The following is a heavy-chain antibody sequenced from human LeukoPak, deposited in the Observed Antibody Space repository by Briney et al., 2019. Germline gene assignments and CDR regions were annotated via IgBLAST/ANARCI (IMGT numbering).Heavy chain of an antibody. J-gene: IGHJ5*02. D-gene: IGHD6-19*01. Sequence: GGSLRLSCAASGFTFSSYEMSWVRQAPGKGLEWVSYISGSGSSIHYADSVKGRFTVSRDNAKNSLYLQMNSLRAEDTAVYFCARDRSGWYKWFDPWGQGTLVTVSS. CDR2: ISGSGSSI. V-gene: IGHV3-48*03. CDR1: GFTFSSYE. CDR3: ARDRSGWYKWFDP.